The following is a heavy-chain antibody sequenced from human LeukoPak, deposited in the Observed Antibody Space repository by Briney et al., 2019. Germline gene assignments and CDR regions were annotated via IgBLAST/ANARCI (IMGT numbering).Heavy chain of an antibody. Sequence: ASVKVSCKASGYTFATYFIHWVRQAPGQGLEWMGRISAYNGNTNYAQKLQGRVTMTTDTSTSTAYMELRSLRSDDTAVYYCARLGYCSSTSCISIYYYYGMDVWGQGTTVTVSS. D-gene: IGHD2-2*01. CDR3: ARLGYCSSTSCISIYYYYGMDV. J-gene: IGHJ6*02. V-gene: IGHV1-18*01. CDR2: ISAYNGNT. CDR1: GYTFATYF.